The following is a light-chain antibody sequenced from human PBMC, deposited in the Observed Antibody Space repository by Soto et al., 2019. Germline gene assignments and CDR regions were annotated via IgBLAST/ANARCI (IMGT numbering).Light chain of an antibody. CDR3: QQRASGPWT. CDR1: QTITKY. Sequence: ETVLTQSPATLSVSPGDEATLSCKASQTITKYLAWYQQKPGQAPRLLIYESSERASGVPSRFRGGGSGTDFTLTISSLEPEDFAFYYCQQRASGPWTFGQGTRVEL. CDR2: ESS. V-gene: IGKV3-11*01. J-gene: IGKJ1*01.